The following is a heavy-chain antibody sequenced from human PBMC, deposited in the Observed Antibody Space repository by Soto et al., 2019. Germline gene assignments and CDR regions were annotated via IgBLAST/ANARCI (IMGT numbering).Heavy chain of an antibody. CDR2: ISSSSSYI. CDR3: ARSPGQQQLVDY. Sequence: GGSLRLSCAASGFTFSSYSMNWVRQAPGKGLEWVSSISSSSSYIYYEDSVKGRFTISRDNAKNSLYLQMNSLRAEDTAVYYCARSPGQQQLVDYWGQGTLVTVSS. CDR1: GFTFSSYS. J-gene: IGHJ4*02. D-gene: IGHD6-13*01. V-gene: IGHV3-21*01.